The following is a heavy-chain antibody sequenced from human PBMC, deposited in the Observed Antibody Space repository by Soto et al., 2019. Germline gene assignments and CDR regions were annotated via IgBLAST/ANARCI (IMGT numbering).Heavy chain of an antibody. J-gene: IGHJ3*01. Sequence: QVRLQESGPGLVRPSQTLSLTCSVSGDSLTIGGHYWTWIRQHPGKGLEWIGYIYHSGSTYYSPSLKRRVTISVDTSENQFSLKLTSMTAADTAVYYCARGGDGFDLWGQGKMVTVSS. CDR2: IYHSGST. CDR1: GDSLTIGGHY. V-gene: IGHV4-31*03. CDR3: ARGGDGFDL.